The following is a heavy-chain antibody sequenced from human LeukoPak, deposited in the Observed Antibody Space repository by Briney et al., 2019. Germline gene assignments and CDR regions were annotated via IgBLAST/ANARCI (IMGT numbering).Heavy chain of an antibody. J-gene: IGHJ6*02. CDR2: INHSGRT. Sequence: PSETLSLTCAVYGGSFSGYYWSWIRQPPGKGLEWIGEINHSGRTNYNPSLKSRVTISVDTSKNQFSLKLSSVTAADTAVYYCARGDYDILTGTRPHYYYYYGMDVWGQGTTVTVSS. D-gene: IGHD3-9*01. V-gene: IGHV4-34*01. CDR1: GGSFSGYY. CDR3: ARGDYDILTGTRPHYYYYYGMDV.